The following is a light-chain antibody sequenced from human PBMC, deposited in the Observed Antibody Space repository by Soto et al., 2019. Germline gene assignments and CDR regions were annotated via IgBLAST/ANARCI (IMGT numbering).Light chain of an antibody. CDR3: QVWDSSSEHVV. Sequence: SYVLTQPPSVSVAPGKTARITCGGNNIGSKSVHWYQQKPGQAPVLVIYYDSDRPSGIPERFSGSNSGNTATLTISRVEAGDEAEYYCQVWDSSSEHVVFGGGTKLTVL. V-gene: IGLV3-21*04. CDR1: NIGSKS. CDR2: YDS. J-gene: IGLJ2*01.